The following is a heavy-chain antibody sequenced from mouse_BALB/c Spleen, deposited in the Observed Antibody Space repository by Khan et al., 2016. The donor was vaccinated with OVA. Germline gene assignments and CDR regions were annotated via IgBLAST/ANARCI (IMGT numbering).Heavy chain of an antibody. V-gene: IGHV3-2*02. CDR3: ARVGYDGYAMDY. Sequence: VQLKQSGPGLVKPSQSLSLTCTVTGYSITSDYAWNWIRQFPGNKLEWMGYISYSGSTSYNPSLKSRISITRDTSKNQFFLQLNSVTTEDTATYYCARVGYDGYAMDYGGQGTSVTVSS. CDR2: ISYSGST. J-gene: IGHJ4*01. D-gene: IGHD2-2*01. CDR1: GYSITSDYA.